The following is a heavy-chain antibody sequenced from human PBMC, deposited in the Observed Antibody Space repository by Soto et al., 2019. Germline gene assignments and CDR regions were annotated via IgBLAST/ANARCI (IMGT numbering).Heavy chain of an antibody. D-gene: IGHD3-3*01. CDR2: IYHSGST. J-gene: IGHJ5*02. V-gene: IGHV4-38-2*02. CDR1: GYSISSGYY. Sequence: SETLSLTCTVSGYSISSGYYWGWIRQPPGKGLEWIGSIYHSGSTYYNPSLKSRVTISVDTSKNQFSLKLSSVTAADTAVYYCARDFGTSITIFGVVIKKNWFDPWGQGTLVTVSS. CDR3: ARDFGTSITIFGVVIKKNWFDP.